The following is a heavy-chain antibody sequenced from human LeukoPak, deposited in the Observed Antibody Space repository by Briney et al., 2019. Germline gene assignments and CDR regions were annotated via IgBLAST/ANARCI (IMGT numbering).Heavy chain of an antibody. Sequence: GGSLRLSCAASGFTVSSNYMSWVRQAPGKGLEWVSVIYSGGSTYYADSVKGRFTISRDNSKNTLYLQMNSLRAEDTAVYYCARGCYDSSGPVYFGYWGQGTLVTVSS. V-gene: IGHV3-53*01. CDR2: IYSGGST. D-gene: IGHD3-22*01. CDR1: GFTVSSNY. CDR3: ARGCYDSSGPVYFGY. J-gene: IGHJ4*02.